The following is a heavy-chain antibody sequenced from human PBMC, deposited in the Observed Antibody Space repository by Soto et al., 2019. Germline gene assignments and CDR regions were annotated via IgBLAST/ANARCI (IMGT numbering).Heavy chain of an antibody. CDR2: ISSNGGST. Sequence: EVQLVESGEGLVQPGGSLRLSCAASGFTFSSYAMHWVRQAPGKGLEYVSAISSNGGSTYYADSVKGRFTISRDNSKNTLYLQMGSLRAEDTAVYYCARSFRACSGGSCYLYYYYGMDVWGQGTTVTVSS. J-gene: IGHJ6*02. V-gene: IGHV3-64*02. CDR1: GFTFSSYA. CDR3: ARSFRACSGGSCYLYYYYGMDV. D-gene: IGHD2-15*01.